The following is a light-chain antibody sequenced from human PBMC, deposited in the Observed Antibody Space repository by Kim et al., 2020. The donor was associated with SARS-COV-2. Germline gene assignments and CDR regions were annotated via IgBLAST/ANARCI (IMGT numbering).Light chain of an antibody. CDR3: HVWDNINDHHV. V-gene: IGLV3-21*01. CDR2: YDS. J-gene: IGLJ1*01. CDR1: NIGSKS. Sequence: SYELTQPPSLSVAPGETARITCGAKNIGSKSVQWHQQKPGQAPVLVIFYDSDRPSGIPERFSGSNSGNTATLTISRVEAGDEADYYGHVWDNINDHHVFG.